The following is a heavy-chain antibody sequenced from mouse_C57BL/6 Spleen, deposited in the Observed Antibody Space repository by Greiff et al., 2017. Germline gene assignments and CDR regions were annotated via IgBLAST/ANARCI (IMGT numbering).Heavy chain of an antibody. CDR2: IDPNSGGT. CDR3: ARRDYYGSSYDWYFDV. CDR1: GYTFTSYW. Sequence: QVQLQQPGAELVKPGASVKLSCKASGYTFTSYWMHWVKQRPGRGLEWIGRIDPNSGGTKYNEKFKSKATLTVDKPSRTAYMQLSSLTSEDSAVYDCARRDYYGSSYDWYFDVWGTGTTVTVSS. D-gene: IGHD1-1*01. J-gene: IGHJ1*03. V-gene: IGHV1-72*01.